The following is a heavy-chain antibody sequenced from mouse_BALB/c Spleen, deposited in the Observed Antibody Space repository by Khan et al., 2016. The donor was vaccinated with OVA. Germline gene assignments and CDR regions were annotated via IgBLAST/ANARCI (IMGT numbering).Heavy chain of an antibody. D-gene: IGHD2-10*01. CDR2: IWSDGST. J-gene: IGHJ4*01. V-gene: IGHV2-6-1*01. CDR3: ARQPYYHYYVMDY. CDR1: GFSLSSYG. Sequence: QVQLQQSGPGLVAPSQSLSITCTISGFSLSSYGIHWVRQPPGQGLEWLVVIWSDGSTTYNSTLKSRLSITKDNSKSQVFLKMNSLQTDDTAIYYCARQPYYHYYVMDYWGQGTSSTVSS.